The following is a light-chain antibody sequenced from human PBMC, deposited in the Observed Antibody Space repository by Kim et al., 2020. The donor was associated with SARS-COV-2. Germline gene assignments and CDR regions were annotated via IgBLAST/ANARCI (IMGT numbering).Light chain of an antibody. V-gene: IGKV1-39*01. Sequence: DIQMTQSPSSLSASVGDRVTISCRASQTVTTFLNWYQQKPGKAPKLLIHTASKLQSGVPSRFTGSGSGTDFTLTINNLQPEDFATYYCQQSYTTPEYTFGQGTKLEI. CDR1: QTVTTF. CDR2: TAS. J-gene: IGKJ2*01. CDR3: QQSYTTPEYT.